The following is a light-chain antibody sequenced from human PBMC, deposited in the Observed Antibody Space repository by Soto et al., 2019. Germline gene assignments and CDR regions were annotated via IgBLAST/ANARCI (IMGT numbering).Light chain of an antibody. Sequence: EIVMTQSPATLSVSPGERATLSCRASQSVGSNLAWYHQKPGQAPSLLIFGASTRATGIPARFSGSGSGTEFTLTISILQSEDFAVYSCQQYNNWPITFGQGTRLDIK. CDR3: QQYNNWPIT. J-gene: IGKJ5*01. CDR1: QSVGSN. V-gene: IGKV3-15*01. CDR2: GAS.